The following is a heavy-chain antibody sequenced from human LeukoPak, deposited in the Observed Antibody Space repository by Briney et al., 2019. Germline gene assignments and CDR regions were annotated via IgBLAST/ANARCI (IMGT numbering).Heavy chain of an antibody. V-gene: IGHV3-30*18. CDR3: AKDRLTGYSGFDS. Sequence: TGGSLRLSCAASAFTFSSYGMHWVRQAPGKGLEWVAVISYDGTNKFYVDSVKGRFTISRDNSKNTLYLQMDSLRTEDTAVYYCAKDRLTGYSGFDSWGQGTLVTVSS. CDR2: ISYDGTNK. CDR1: AFTFSSYG. J-gene: IGHJ4*02. D-gene: IGHD5-24*01.